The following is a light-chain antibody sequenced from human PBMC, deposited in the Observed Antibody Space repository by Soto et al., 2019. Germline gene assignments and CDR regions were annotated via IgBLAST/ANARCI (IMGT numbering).Light chain of an antibody. J-gene: IGLJ3*02. CDR3: VSYTSSSTLV. Sequence: QSALTQPASVSGSPGQSITLSCAGTNSDIGAYNYVSWYQQHPGKAPKLMIYEVSNRPSGVSHRFSGSKSGNTASLTISGLQAEDEATYYCVSYTSSSTLVSGGGT. V-gene: IGLV2-14*01. CDR1: NSDIGAYNY. CDR2: EVS.